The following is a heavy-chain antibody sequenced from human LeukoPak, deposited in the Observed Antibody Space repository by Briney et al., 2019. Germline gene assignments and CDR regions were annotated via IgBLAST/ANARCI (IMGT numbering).Heavy chain of an antibody. CDR2: VYYSGTT. CDR1: GDSIGSSTYY. D-gene: IGHD3-3*01. CDR3: ARGYHDFWSGYYYNSYFDY. Sequence: SETLSLTCSVSGDSIGSSTYYWAWIRQPPGKGLEWIGSVYYSGTTYHNPSLMSRFTTSVDTSKNQFSLRLSSVTAADTAVYYCARGYHDFWSGYYYNSYFDYWGQGALVTVSS. V-gene: IGHV4-39*01. J-gene: IGHJ4*02.